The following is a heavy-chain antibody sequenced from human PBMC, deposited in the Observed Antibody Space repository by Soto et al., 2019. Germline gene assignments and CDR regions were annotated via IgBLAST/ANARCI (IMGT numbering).Heavy chain of an antibody. D-gene: IGHD3-22*01. CDR1: GYTFTSYA. V-gene: IGHV1-3*01. CDR3: ARDPWRAYYYDSSGYYPGLYGMDV. Sequence: ASVKVSCKASGYTFTSYAMHWVRQAPGQRLEWMGWINAGNGNTKYSQKFQGRVTITRDTSASTAYMELSSLRSEDTAVYYCARDPWRAYYYDSSGYYPGLYGMDVWGQGTTVTVS. J-gene: IGHJ6*02. CDR2: INAGNGNT.